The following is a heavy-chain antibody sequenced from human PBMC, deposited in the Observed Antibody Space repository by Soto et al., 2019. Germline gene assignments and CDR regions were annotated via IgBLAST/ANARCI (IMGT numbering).Heavy chain of an antibody. CDR2: VHHSWGS. CDR1: GGSISSYD. J-gene: IGHJ6*02. V-gene: IGHV4-59*08. Sequence: SETLSLTCPVSGGSISSYDWSWFRQSPGKRMEWIGYVHHSWGSSYNPSLQSRVAISLDTSKSQFSLKVTSVTATDTAVYYCARQGFGPLHGLVDVWGQGTTVTVSS. D-gene: IGHD3-10*01. CDR3: ARQGFGPLHGLVDV.